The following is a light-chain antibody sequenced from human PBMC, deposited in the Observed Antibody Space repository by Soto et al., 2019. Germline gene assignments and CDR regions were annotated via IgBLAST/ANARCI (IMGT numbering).Light chain of an antibody. CDR1: ESVSYN. J-gene: IGKJ4*01. Sequence: EIVMTQSPATLSVSPGETATLSCRASESVSYNLAWYKQKPGQGPRLLIYGAFTRATGIPARFSGSGSGTDFTLTISSLQSEDFVVYYCQQYKNWPLLTFGGGTKVEIK. CDR2: GAF. V-gene: IGKV3-15*01. CDR3: QQYKNWPLLT.